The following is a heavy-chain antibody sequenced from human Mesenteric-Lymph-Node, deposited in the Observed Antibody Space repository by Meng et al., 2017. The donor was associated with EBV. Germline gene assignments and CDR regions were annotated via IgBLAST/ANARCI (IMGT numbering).Heavy chain of an antibody. CDR1: GFTFSSYW. CDR3: TSDLGGATDF. CDR2: INTYGSRT. D-gene: IGHD1-26*01. V-gene: IGHV3-74*01. Sequence: EVPLVESGGGLVQPGGSLRLSCAASGFTFSSYWMHWVRQAPGKGLVWVSHINTYGSRTDYADSVKGRFTISRDNAKNTLSLQMNSLRAEDTAVYYCTSDLGGATDFWGQGTLVTVSS. J-gene: IGHJ4*02.